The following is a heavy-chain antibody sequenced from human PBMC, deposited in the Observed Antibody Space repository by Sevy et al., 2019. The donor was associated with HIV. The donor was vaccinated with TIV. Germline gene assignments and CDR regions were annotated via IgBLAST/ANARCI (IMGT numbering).Heavy chain of an antibody. CDR3: ARSFYYGDYIPYYGMDV. Sequence: ASVKVSCKASGYTFTSYGISWVRQAPGQGLEWMGWIRAYNGNTNYAQKFQGRVTMTTDTSTSTAYMELRSLRSDDTAVYYCARSFYYGDYIPYYGMDVWGQGTTVTVSS. CDR2: IRAYNGNT. D-gene: IGHD4-17*01. J-gene: IGHJ6*02. CDR1: GYTFTSYG. V-gene: IGHV1-18*01.